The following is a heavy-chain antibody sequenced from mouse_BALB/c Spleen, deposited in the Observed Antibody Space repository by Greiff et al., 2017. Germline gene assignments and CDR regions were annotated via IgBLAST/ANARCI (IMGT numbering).Heavy chain of an antibody. CDR2: ISYSGST. J-gene: IGHJ4*01. Sequence: VQLQQSGPGLVKPSQSLSLTCTVTGYSITSDYAWNWIRQFPGNKLEWMGYISYSGSTSYNPSLKSRISITRDTSKNQFFLQLNSVTTEDTATYYCARRVYYAMDYWGQGTSVTVSS. CDR1: GYSITSDYA. V-gene: IGHV3-2*02. CDR3: ARRVYYAMDY.